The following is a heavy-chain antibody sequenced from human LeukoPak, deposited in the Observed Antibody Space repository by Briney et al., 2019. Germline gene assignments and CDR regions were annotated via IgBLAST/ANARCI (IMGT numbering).Heavy chain of an antibody. D-gene: IGHD3-9*01. J-gene: IGHJ4*02. CDR3: ARDGPLDILTGYYSS. Sequence: ASVKVSCKASGYTFTSYYMHWVRQAPGQGLEWMGIINPSGGSTSYAQKFQGRVTMTRDTSTSTVYMELSSLRSEDTAVYYRARDGPLDILTGYYSSWGQGTLVTVSS. CDR2: INPSGGST. V-gene: IGHV1-46*01. CDR1: GYTFTSYY.